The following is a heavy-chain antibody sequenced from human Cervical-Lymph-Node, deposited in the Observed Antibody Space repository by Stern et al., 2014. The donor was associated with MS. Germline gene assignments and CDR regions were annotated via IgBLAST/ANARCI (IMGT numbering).Heavy chain of an antibody. CDR2: IDWNDDK. CDR3: AHSGYDSSGYSDFDY. J-gene: IGHJ4*02. D-gene: IGHD3-22*01. Sequence: QITLKESGPPLMKTTQTLTLTCTFSGFSLSATGVGVAWIRQPPGKAPEWLGIIDWNDDKRYSPTLKSRLTIAKDTAKNQVVLTMTNMDPVDTATYYCAHSGYDSSGYSDFDYWGQGTLVTVSS. CDR1: GFSLSATGVG. V-gene: IGHV2-5*01.